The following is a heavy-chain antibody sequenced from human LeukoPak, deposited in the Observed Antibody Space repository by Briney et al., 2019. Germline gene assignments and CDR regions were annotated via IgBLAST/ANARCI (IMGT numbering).Heavy chain of an antibody. J-gene: IGHJ4*02. D-gene: IGHD1-1*01. CDR3: ARAHWNHLGFDC. CDR1: VGSFSGYY. Sequence: SETLSLTCGVHVGSFSGYYWSWVRQTPRKGLEWLGKIDHTGSTSYNPSLKSRVTISVDTSKNQFSLKLTSVTAADTAVYYCARAHWNHLGFDCWGQGTLVTVSS. CDR2: IDHTGST. V-gene: IGHV4-34*01.